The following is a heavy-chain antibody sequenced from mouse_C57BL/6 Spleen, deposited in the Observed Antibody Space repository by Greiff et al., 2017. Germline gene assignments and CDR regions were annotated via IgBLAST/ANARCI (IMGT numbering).Heavy chain of an antibody. CDR2: IHPGSGNT. V-gene: IGHV1-76*01. J-gene: IGHJ3*01. CDR3: AREEYVVLAY. D-gene: IGHD5-2*01. CDR1: GYTFTGYC. Sequence: QVHLQQPGAELVRPGASVKLSCKASGYTFTGYCIHWVKQRPGQGLEWIARIHPGSGNTNYNEKFKGKATLTADKSSSTAYMQLSSLTSEDSAVYYCAREEYVVLAYWGQGTLVTVSA.